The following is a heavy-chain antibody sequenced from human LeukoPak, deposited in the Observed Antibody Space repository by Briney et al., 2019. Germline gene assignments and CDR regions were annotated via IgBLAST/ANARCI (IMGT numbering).Heavy chain of an antibody. J-gene: IGHJ3*02. CDR3: ARDRGIVGATGGDAFDI. CDR1: GGSFSGYY. V-gene: IGHV4-34*01. CDR2: INHSGST. D-gene: IGHD1-26*01. Sequence: SETLSLTCAVYGGSFSGYYWSWIRQPPGKGLEWIGEINHSGSTNYNPSLKSRVTISVDTSKNQFSLKLSSVTAADTAVYYCARDRGIVGATGGDAFDIWGQGTMVTVSS.